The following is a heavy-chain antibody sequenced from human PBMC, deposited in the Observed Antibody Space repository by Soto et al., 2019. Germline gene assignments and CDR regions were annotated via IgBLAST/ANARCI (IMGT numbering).Heavy chain of an antibody. V-gene: IGHV4-39*01. J-gene: IGHJ4*02. CDR1: GGSISSSSDY. D-gene: IGHD3-22*01. Sequence: QVQLQESGPGLVKPSETLSLTCTVSGGSISSSSDYWGWIRQTPWKGLEWIGSIYYSGSTYYNPSLKSRVTISVDTSKNQFSLKLSSVTAADTAVYHCARRKYYDSSGYLTFDYWGQGTLVTVSS. CDR3: ARRKYYDSSGYLTFDY. CDR2: IYYSGST.